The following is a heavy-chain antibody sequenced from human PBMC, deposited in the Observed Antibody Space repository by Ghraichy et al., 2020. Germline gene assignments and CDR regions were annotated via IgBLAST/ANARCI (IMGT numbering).Heavy chain of an antibody. V-gene: IGHV4-30-2*01. J-gene: IGHJ6*02. CDR1: GGSITTGGYS. CDR2: IYYGGSA. D-gene: IGHD3-3*01. CDR3: AILASHGVDV. Sequence: VSGGSITTGGYSWTWIRQAPGKGLEWIGYIYYGGSAHLNPSLRSRVTISVDGSRNRFSLDVTSVTAADAAVYYCAILASHGVDVWGQGTTVAVSS.